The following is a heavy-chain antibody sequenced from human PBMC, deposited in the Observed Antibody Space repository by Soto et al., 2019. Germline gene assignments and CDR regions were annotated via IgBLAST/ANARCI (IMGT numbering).Heavy chain of an antibody. J-gene: IGHJ6*02. CDR3: ASLDYQYYYYGMDV. CDR2: INPNSGGT. Sequence: VASVKVSCKASGYTFTGYYMHWVRQAPGQGLEWMGWINPNSGGTNYAQKFQGRVTMTRDTSISTAYMELSRLRSDGTAVYYCASLDYQYYYYGMDVWGQGTTVTVSS. D-gene: IGHD4-17*01. CDR1: GYTFTGYY. V-gene: IGHV1-2*02.